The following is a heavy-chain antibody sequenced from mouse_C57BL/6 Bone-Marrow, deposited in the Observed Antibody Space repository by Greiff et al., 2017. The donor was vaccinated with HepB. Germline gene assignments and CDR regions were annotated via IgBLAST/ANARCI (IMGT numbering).Heavy chain of an antibody. J-gene: IGHJ3*01. CDR2: YPGSGNTY. CDR3: RMVTTSFAY. V-gene: IGHV1-83*01. D-gene: IGHD2-2*01. CDR1: YTFTDYYM. Sequence: VQLKESGPELVKPGASVKMSCKASGYTFTDYYMHWVKQKPGKGLEWIGEIYPGSGNTYYNEKFKGKATLTADTSSSTAYMQLSSLTSEDSAVYFCARMVTTSFAYWGQGTLVTVSA.